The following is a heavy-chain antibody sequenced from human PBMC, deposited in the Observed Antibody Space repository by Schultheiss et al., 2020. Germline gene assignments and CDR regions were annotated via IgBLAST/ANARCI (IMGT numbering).Heavy chain of an antibody. J-gene: IGHJ4*02. CDR3: ARGPSGNYYHLDY. CDR1: GGSISSYY. CDR2: INHSGST. V-gene: IGHV4-34*01. Sequence: SQTLSLTCTVSGGSISSYYWSWIRQPPGKGLEWIGEINHSGSTNYNPSLKSRVTISVDTSKNQFSLKLSSVTAADTAMYYCARGPSGNYYHLDYWGQGTLVTVSS. D-gene: IGHD1-26*01.